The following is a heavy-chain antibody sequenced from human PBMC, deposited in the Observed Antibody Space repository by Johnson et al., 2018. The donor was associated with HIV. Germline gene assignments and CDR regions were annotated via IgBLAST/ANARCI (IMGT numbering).Heavy chain of an antibody. V-gene: IGHV3-66*01. CDR3: ARESANSGRYSGAFDV. Sequence: VESGGGVVQPGGSLRLSCAASGFTVSSNYMSWVRQAPGKGLEWVSVIYSGGTTYYADSVKGRFTISRDNSKNTLYLQMNSLRAEDTAVYYCARESANSGRYSGAFDVWGQGTMVIVSS. D-gene: IGHD1-26*01. CDR2: IYSGGTT. CDR1: GFTVSSNY. J-gene: IGHJ3*01.